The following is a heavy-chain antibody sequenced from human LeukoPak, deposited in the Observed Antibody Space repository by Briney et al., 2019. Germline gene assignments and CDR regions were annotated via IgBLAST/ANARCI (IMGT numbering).Heavy chain of an antibody. V-gene: IGHV3-7*01. CDR2: IKQDGSEK. D-gene: IGHD6-13*01. CDR1: GFTFSSYG. Sequence: PGGSLRLSCAASGFTFSSYGMHWVRQAPGKGLEWVANIKQDGSEKYYVDSVKGRFTSSRDNAKNSLYLQMNSLRAEDTAVYYCARRSASLSSSFNYFDYWGQGTLVTVSS. J-gene: IGHJ4*02. CDR3: ARRSASLSSSFNYFDY.